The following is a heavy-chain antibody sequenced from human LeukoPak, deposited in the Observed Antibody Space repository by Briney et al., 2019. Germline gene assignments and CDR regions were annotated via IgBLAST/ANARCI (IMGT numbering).Heavy chain of an antibody. CDR1: GFTFSSYW. CDR3: AREQSSGYFNDAFDI. V-gene: IGHV3-7*01. J-gene: IGHJ3*02. CDR2: IKQDGSEK. Sequence: GGSLRLSCAASGFTFSSYWMSWVRQAPGKGLEWVANIKQDGSEKYYVDSVKGRSTISRDNAKNSLYLQMNSLRAEDTAVYYCAREQSSGYFNDAFDIWGQGTMVTVSS. D-gene: IGHD3-22*01.